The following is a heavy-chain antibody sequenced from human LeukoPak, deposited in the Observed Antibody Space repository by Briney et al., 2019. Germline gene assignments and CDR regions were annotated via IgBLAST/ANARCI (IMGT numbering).Heavy chain of an antibody. J-gene: IGHJ5*02. CDR1: GGSISSSSYY. CDR3: ARGRRRVDWFDP. Sequence: PSETLSLTCTVSGGSISSSSYYWSWIRQPPGKGLEWIGEINHSGSTNYNPSLKSRVTISVDTSKNQFSLKLSSVTAADTAVYYCARGRRRVDWFDPWGQGTLVTVSS. V-gene: IGHV4-39*07. CDR2: INHSGST.